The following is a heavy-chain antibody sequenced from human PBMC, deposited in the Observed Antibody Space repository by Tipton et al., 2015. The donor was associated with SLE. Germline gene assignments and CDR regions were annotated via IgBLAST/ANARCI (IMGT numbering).Heavy chain of an antibody. CDR3: SRDPRSLDF. CDR1: GFTFSSYW. J-gene: IGHJ4*02. CDR2: ISSSSYYI. V-gene: IGHV3-21*01. Sequence: SLRLSCAASGFTFSSYWMSWVRQAPGKGLEWVSSISSSSYYIYYADSVKGRFTISRDNAKNSLYLQMNSLRDEDTAVYYCSRDPRSLDFWGQGTLVTVSS.